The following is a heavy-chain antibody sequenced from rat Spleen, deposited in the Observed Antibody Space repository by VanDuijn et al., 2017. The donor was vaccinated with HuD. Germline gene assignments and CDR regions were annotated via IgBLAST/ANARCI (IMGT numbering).Heavy chain of an antibody. J-gene: IGHJ4*01. CDR1: GFTFSDYY. Sequence: EVQLVESGGGLVQPGRSLKLSCAASGFTFSDYYMAWIRQAPTKGLEWVASITPSGVSTYYRDSVKGRFTISRDNAKNTQYLQMDSLRSEDTATYYCARHGWGYGVMDAWGQGASVTVSS. D-gene: IGHD4-3*01. V-gene: IGHV5S23*01. CDR2: ITPSGVST. CDR3: ARHGWGYGVMDA.